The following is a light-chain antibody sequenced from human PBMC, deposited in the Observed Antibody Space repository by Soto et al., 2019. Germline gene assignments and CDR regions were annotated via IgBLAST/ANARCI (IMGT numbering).Light chain of an antibody. J-gene: IGKJ1*01. CDR2: KAS. Sequence: DIQLTQSPSTLSAFVGDRVTITCRASQSISSWLAWYQQKPGKAPKLLIYKASSLESGVPSRFSGSGSGTEFTLTISSLQPDAFGTYYCQQSDTYRSFGQGTKVEIK. CDR1: QSISSW. V-gene: IGKV1-5*03. CDR3: QQSDTYRS.